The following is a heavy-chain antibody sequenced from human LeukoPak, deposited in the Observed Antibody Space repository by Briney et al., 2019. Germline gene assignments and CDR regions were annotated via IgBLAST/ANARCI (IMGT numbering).Heavy chain of an antibody. CDR1: GFTFSSYA. D-gene: IGHD3-3*01. CDR3: ARVRDDFWSGYCDY. J-gene: IGHJ4*02. CDR2: ISNGGGGT. Sequence: PGGSLRLSCVASGFTFSSYALSWVRQAPGKGLEWVSGISNGGGGTYYADSVKGRFTISRDNSKNTLFLQMNTLRVEDTAVYYCARVRDDFWSGYCDYWGQGTLVTVSS. V-gene: IGHV3-23*01.